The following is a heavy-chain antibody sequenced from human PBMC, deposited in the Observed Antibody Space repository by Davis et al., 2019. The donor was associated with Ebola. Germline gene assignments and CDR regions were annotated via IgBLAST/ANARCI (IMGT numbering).Heavy chain of an antibody. CDR2: INPSGGST. CDR3: ARGTTYYYDSSGYHPNNWFDP. V-gene: IGHV1-46*01. Sequence: AASVKVSCKASGYTFTSYYIHWVRQAPGQGLEWMGIINPSGGSTNYAQKFQGRVTMTRDTSTSTVYMELSSLRSEDTAVYYCARGTTYYYDSSGYHPNNWFDPWGQGTLVTVSS. J-gene: IGHJ5*02. D-gene: IGHD3-22*01. CDR1: GYTFTSYY.